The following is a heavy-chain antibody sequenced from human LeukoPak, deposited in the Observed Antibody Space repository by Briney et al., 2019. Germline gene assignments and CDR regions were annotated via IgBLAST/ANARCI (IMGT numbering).Heavy chain of an antibody. V-gene: IGHV3-11*01. J-gene: IGHJ5*02. CDR3: TRALGSRVPMFDP. CDR1: GFTFTDTY. D-gene: IGHD1-26*01. CDR2: ISPSGTDI. Sequence: PGGSLRLSCAVSGFTFTDTYMTWIRQAPGKGLESLSYISPSGTDISYADSVKGRFTISRDNAKNSLYLQMNSLKTEDTAVYYCTRALGSRVPMFDPWGQGTLVTVSS.